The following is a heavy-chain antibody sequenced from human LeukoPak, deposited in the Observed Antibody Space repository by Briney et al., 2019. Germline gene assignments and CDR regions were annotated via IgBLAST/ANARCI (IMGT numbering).Heavy chain of an antibody. CDR2: IYYNGST. J-gene: IGHJ4*02. CDR3: ARVPRGAAAFYDF. CDR1: GGSISNYY. V-gene: IGHV4-59*01. D-gene: IGHD6-25*01. Sequence: PSETLSLTCTVSGGSISNYYRSWIRQPPGKGLEWIGYIYYNGSTNYNPSLRSRVTISVDTSKNQFSLKLSSVTAADTAVYYCARVPRGAAAFYDFWGQGTLVTVSS.